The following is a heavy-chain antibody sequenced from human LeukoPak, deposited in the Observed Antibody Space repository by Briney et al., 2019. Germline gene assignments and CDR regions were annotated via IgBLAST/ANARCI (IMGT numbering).Heavy chain of an antibody. CDR3: ARELPDSSGYYPATHFDY. J-gene: IGHJ4*02. V-gene: IGHV1-46*01. CDR1: GYTFTSYY. CDR2: INPTGGST. D-gene: IGHD3-22*01. Sequence: ASVKVSCKASGYTFTSYYMHWVRQAPGEGLEWMGIINPTGGSTSYAQKFQGRVTMTRDTSTSTVYMELSSLRSEDTAVYYCARELPDSSGYYPATHFDYWGQGTLVTVSS.